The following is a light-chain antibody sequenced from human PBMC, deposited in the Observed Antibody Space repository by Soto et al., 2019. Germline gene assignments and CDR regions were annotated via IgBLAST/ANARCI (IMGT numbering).Light chain of an antibody. V-gene: IGKV3-11*01. CDR1: QSVGNS. CDR2: DAF. Sequence: EIVLTQSPATLSLSPGERATLSCRASQSVGNSLAWYQKKRGQAPRLLILDAFNRATGVPARFSGSGSGTDFTLTISSLETEDSAVYYCQQRSNWPPLTFGGGTKVEI. CDR3: QQRSNWPPLT. J-gene: IGKJ4*01.